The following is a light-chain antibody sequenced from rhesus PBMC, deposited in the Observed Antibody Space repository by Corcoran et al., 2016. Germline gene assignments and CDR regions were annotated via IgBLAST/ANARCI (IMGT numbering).Light chain of an antibody. J-gene: IGKJ3*01. Sequence: DIQMTQSPSSLSASVGDTVTITCRASQSISSWLAWYQQKPGKAPKLLIYKAPNLQSGVPSRFSGRGSGTDFTLTIISLQSEDFATYYCQHYSSSPFTFGPGTRLDIK. V-gene: IGKV1-22*01. CDR3: QHYSSSPFT. CDR2: KAP. CDR1: QSISSW.